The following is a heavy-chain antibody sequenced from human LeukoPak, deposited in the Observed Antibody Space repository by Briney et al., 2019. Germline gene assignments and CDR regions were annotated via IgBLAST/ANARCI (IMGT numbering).Heavy chain of an antibody. J-gene: IGHJ4*02. CDR1: GGSISSGSYY. V-gene: IGHV4-61*02. Sequence: PSETLSLTCTVSGGSISSGSYYWSWIRQPAGKGLEWIGRIYTSGSTNYNPSLKSRVTMSVDTSKNQFSLKLSSVTAADTAVYYCASGEDYWGQGTLVTVSS. CDR3: ASGEDY. CDR2: IYTSGST.